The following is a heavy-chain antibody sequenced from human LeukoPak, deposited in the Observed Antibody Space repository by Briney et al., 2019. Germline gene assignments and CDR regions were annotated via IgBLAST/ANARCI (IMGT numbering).Heavy chain of an antibody. CDR2: ISAYNGNT. CDR3: ARSRDSSGNEVFDY. CDR1: GYTFTSYG. V-gene: IGHV1-18*01. J-gene: IGHJ4*02. Sequence: ASVKVSCKASGYTFTSYGISWVRQAPGQGLEWMGWISAYNGNTNYAQKLQGRVTMTTDTSTSTAYMELRSLRSDDTAVYYCARSRDSSGNEVFDYWGQGTLVTVSS. D-gene: IGHD6-19*01.